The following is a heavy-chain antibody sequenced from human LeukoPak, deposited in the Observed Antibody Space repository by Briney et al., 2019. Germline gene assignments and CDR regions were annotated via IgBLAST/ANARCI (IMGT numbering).Heavy chain of an antibody. CDR1: GFTFSNYA. V-gene: IGHV3-23*01. CDR3: AKSPSSGTVGLDY. CDR2: ITFSGGDT. D-gene: IGHD1-7*01. J-gene: IGHJ4*02. Sequence: GGSLRLSCAASGFTFSNYAMSWVRQASGKGLEWVSSITFSGGDTYYTDSVKGRFAISRDNSKNTLTLLMNSLRAEDTALYYCAKSPSSGTVGLDYWGQGTLVTVSS.